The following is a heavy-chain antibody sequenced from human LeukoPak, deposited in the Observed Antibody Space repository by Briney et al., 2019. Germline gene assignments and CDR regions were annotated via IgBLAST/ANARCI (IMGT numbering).Heavy chain of an antibody. Sequence: GGSLRLSCAASGFSFSNYWMHWVRQAPGKGLVWVSRINSDGSSTRYADSVKGRFTISRDNAKNTLYLQMNSLRAEDTAVYYCTRDRPGDDGYDYWGQGTLVTVSS. V-gene: IGHV3-74*01. CDR3: TRDRPGDDGYDY. CDR2: INSDGSST. J-gene: IGHJ4*02. D-gene: IGHD4-17*01. CDR1: GFSFSNYW.